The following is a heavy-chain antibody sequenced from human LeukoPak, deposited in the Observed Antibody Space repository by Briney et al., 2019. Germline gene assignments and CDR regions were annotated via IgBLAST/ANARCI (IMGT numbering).Heavy chain of an antibody. CDR2: FDPEDGET. Sequence: ASVKASCKVSGYTLTELSMHWVRQAPGKGLEWMGGFDPEDGETIYAQKFQGRVTMTEDTSTDTAYMELSSLRSEDTAVYYCWTPRVPAAISNAFDIWGQGTMVTVSS. J-gene: IGHJ3*02. CDR3: WTPRVPAAISNAFDI. V-gene: IGHV1-24*01. CDR1: GYTLTELS. D-gene: IGHD2-2*02.